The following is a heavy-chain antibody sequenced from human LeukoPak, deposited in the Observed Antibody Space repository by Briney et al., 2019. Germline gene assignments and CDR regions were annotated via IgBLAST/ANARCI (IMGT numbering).Heavy chain of an antibody. Sequence: GGSLRLSCAASDFTFSFYWMTWVRRAPGKGLEWVAVISYDGSNKYYADSVKGRFTISRDNSKNTLYLQMNSLRAEDTAVYYCARGWESRGYSYPDAFDIWGQGTMVTVSS. CDR2: ISYDGSNK. V-gene: IGHV3-30-3*01. J-gene: IGHJ3*02. CDR3: ARGWESRGYSYPDAFDI. D-gene: IGHD5-18*01. CDR1: DFTFSFYW.